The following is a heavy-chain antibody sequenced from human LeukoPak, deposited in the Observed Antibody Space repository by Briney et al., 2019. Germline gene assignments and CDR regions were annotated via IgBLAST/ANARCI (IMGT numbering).Heavy chain of an antibody. V-gene: IGHV1-2*02. Sequence: ASVKVSCKASGYTFTGNYMHWVRQAPGQGLEWMGWINPKSGGTNYSQKFQGRVTLTRDTSISTAYMELRSLTSDDTAVYYCAREPSTSSLDPWGQGTLVTVSS. CDR1: GYTFTGNY. CDR3: AREPSTSSLDP. J-gene: IGHJ5*02. CDR2: INPKSGGT. D-gene: IGHD6-6*01.